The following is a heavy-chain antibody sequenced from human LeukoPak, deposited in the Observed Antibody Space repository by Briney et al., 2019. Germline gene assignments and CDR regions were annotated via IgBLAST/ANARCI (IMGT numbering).Heavy chain of an antibody. CDR3: AKSRDSSGYYLSYFDY. Sequence: PGGSLRLSCAASGFTFTNYAMSWVRQAPGKGLEWVSTITGSGGSTYYADSVKGRFTISRDNSNNTLYLQMNSLRAEDTAVYYCAKSRDSSGYYLSYFDYWGQGTLVTVSS. V-gene: IGHV3-23*01. J-gene: IGHJ4*02. CDR1: GFTFTNYA. CDR2: ITGSGGST. D-gene: IGHD3-22*01.